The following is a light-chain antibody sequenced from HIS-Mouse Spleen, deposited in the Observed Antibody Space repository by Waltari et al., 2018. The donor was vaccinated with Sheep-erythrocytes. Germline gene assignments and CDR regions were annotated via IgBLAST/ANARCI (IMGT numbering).Light chain of an antibody. Sequence: QSALTQPASVSGSPGQSITISCTGTSIDVACYHYVSWYQQHPGKAPKLMIYEVSNRPSGVSNRFSGSKSGNTASLTISGLQAEDEADYYCCSYAGSYNHVFATGTKVTVL. CDR2: EVS. CDR3: CSYAGSYNHV. CDR1: SIDVACYHY. J-gene: IGLJ1*01. V-gene: IGLV2-14*01.